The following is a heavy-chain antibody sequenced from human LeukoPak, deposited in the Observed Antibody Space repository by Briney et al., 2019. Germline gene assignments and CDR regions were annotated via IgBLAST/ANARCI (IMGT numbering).Heavy chain of an antibody. V-gene: IGHV4-34*01. Sequence: PSETLSLTCAVYGGSFSGYYWSWIRQPPGKGLEWIGTIYPSGSTDYNPSLKSRVTISVDTSKNQFSLKLSSVTAADTAVYYCARTTEAHSWRTRYYDYYMDVWGKGTTVTVSS. CDR1: GGSFSGYY. J-gene: IGHJ6*03. CDR2: IYPSGST. D-gene: IGHD6-13*01. CDR3: ARTTEAHSWRTRYYDYYMDV.